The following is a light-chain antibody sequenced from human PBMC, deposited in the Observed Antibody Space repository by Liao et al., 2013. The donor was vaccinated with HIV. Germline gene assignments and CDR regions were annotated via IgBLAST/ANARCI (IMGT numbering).Light chain of an antibody. Sequence: SYELTQPPSVSVSPGQTASVTCSGDKLGESICFLVSTEARPVPSFWFIYQDRKRPSGIPERFSASNSGNRATLTISGTQTLDEADYYCQAWDNYSWVFGRRDQGDRP. CDR1: KLGESI. V-gene: IGLV3-1*01. CDR2: QDR. J-gene: IGLJ3*02. CDR3: QAWDNYSWV.